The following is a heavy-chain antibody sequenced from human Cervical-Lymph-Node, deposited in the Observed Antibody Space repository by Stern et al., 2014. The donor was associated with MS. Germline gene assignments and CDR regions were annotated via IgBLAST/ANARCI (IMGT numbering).Heavy chain of an antibody. J-gene: IGHJ4*02. CDR3: AKVQSGSYHDYFDY. Sequence: EVQLVESGGGLVQPGGSLRLSWAASGFSFANYALHWVRQAPGKGLEGVSGISSISGSSNSADSVKGRFTISRDNAKNSLYLQMNSLRPEDTALYYCAKVQSGSYHDYFDYWGQGTLVTVSA. CDR2: ISSISGSS. CDR1: GFSFANYA. V-gene: IGHV3-9*01. D-gene: IGHD1-26*01.